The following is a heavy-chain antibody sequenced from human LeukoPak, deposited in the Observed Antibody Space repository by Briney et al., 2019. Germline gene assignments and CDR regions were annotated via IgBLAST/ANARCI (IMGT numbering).Heavy chain of an antibody. V-gene: IGHV3-48*03. D-gene: IGHD3-10*01. CDR1: GFTFSIFE. Sequence: PGGSLRLSCTVYGFTFSIFEMNWVRQAPGKGLEWVAYIANSGSTIDYADSVKGRFTISRDNARTSLYLQMSSLRAEDTAVYYCVRGGGPSYKYNAFDIWGQGTMVTVSS. J-gene: IGHJ3*02. CDR3: VRGGGPSYKYNAFDI. CDR2: IANSGSTI.